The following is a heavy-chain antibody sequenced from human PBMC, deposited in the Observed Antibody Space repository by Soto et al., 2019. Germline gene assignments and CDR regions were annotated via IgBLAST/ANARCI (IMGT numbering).Heavy chain of an antibody. CDR1: GFTFSSYG. CDR2: ISYDGSNK. J-gene: IGHJ6*02. V-gene: IGHV3-30*18. D-gene: IGHD1-26*01. Sequence: GSLRLSCAASGFTFSSYGMHWVRQAPGKGLEWVAVISYDGSNKYYADSVKGRFTISRDNSKNTLYLQMNSLRAEDTAVYYCAKDQGGGYYYGMDVWGQGTTVTVSS. CDR3: AKDQGGGYYYGMDV.